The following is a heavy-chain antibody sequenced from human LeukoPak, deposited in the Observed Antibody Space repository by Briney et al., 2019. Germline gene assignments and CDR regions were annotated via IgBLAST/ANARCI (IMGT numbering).Heavy chain of an antibody. CDR2: ISAFNGNT. J-gene: IGHJ4*02. CDR3: ARDSADSSSSDN. V-gene: IGHV1-18*01. CDR1: GYTFTNYG. D-gene: IGHD6-6*01. Sequence: ASVKVSCKASGYTFTNYGISWVRQAPGQGLEWMGWISAFNGNTNYVQKLQGRVTMTTDTSTSTAYMELRSLRFDDTAVYYCARDSADSSSSDNWGQGTLVTVSS.